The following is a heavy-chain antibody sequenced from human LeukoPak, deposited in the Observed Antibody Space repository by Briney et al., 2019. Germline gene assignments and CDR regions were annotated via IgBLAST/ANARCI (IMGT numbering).Heavy chain of an antibody. CDR2: ISSNGGST. V-gene: IGHV3-64*01. Sequence: QPGGSLRLSCAASRFTFSSYAMHWVRQAPGKGLEYVSAISSNGGSTYYANSVKGRFTISRDNAKNSLFLQMNSLRDEDTAVYYCARGYYSLGYFDYWGQGALVTVSS. CDR1: RFTFSSYA. CDR3: ARGYYSLGYFDY. D-gene: IGHD3-22*01. J-gene: IGHJ4*02.